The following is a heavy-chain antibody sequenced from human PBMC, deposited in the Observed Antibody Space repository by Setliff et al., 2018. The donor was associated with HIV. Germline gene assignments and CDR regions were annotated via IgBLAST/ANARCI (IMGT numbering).Heavy chain of an antibody. V-gene: IGHV1-69*05. D-gene: IGHD2-15*01. CDR3: ARGGWSGGGPLHYSYYYLDV. CDR1: AGSFSIFA. J-gene: IGHJ6*02. CDR2: MMTIFSTT. Sequence: SVKVSCKSSAGSFSIFAINWVRQAPGQGLEWMGGMMTIFSTTNYARKFQGRVTITTDESTGTAYMELSSLTSEDTAVYYCARGGWSGGGPLHYSYYYLDVWGQGTAVTVSS.